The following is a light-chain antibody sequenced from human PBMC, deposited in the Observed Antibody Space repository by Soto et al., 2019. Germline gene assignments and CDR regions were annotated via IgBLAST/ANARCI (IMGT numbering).Light chain of an antibody. Sequence: QSALTQPASVSGSPGQSITISCTGTSNDVGGYNLVSWYQQHPGTAPKFLIYEDSKRPPGISTRFSGSKSGNTASLTISGLQAEDEADYYCCSYATSSTLVFGGGTKLTVL. J-gene: IGLJ2*01. CDR2: EDS. CDR1: SNDVGGYNL. CDR3: CSYATSSTLV. V-gene: IGLV2-23*01.